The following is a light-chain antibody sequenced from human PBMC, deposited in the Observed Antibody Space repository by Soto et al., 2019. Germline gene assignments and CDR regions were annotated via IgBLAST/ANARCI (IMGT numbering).Light chain of an antibody. V-gene: IGLV2-11*01. CDR3: CSYAGSYTHV. J-gene: IGLJ1*01. Sequence: QSVLTQPRSVSGSPAPSVTISCTGTSSDVGRYNFVSWYQQHPDKAPKLMIYDVIKRPSGVPDRFSGSKSGNTACLTIYGLQVEDEADYHCCSYAGSYTHVFGTGTKVTVL. CDR2: DVI. CDR1: SSDVGRYNF.